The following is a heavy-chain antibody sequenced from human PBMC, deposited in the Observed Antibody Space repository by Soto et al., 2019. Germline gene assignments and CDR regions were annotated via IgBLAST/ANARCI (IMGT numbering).Heavy chain of an antibody. CDR3: ARVAFYTFNWLDS. Sequence: QVQLVQSGAEVKTPGASVKVSCKASGYTFTSYDMNWVRQAPGQVLERMGWMNPNSGNTGYAQKFQGRLTMTRDTARRIAHMELSSLRNEDTAVYYCARVAFYTFNWLDSWGQGNLVTVSA. J-gene: IGHJ5*01. D-gene: IGHD2-2*02. V-gene: IGHV1-8*01. CDR2: MNPNSGNT. CDR1: GYTFTSYD.